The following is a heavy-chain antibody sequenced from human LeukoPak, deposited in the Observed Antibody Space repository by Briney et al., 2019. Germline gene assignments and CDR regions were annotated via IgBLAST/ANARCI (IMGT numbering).Heavy chain of an antibody. Sequence: SETLSLTCTVSGGSISSGSYYWSWIRQPAGKGLEWIGRIYTSGSTNYNPSLKSRVTISVDTSKNQFSLKLSSVTAADTAVYYCAGQNYDSSGYYYYYYGMDVWGQGTTVTVSS. CDR3: AGQNYDSSGYYYYYYGMDV. CDR2: IYTSGST. J-gene: IGHJ6*02. CDR1: GGSISSGSYY. D-gene: IGHD3-22*01. V-gene: IGHV4-61*02.